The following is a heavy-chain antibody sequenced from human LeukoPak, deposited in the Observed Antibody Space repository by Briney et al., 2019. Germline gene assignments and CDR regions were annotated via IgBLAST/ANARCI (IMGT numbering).Heavy chain of an antibody. J-gene: IGHJ4*02. CDR1: GFTFSSYS. Sequence: GGSLRLSCAASGFTFSSYSMNWVRQAPGKGLEWVSSISSSSYIYYADSVKGRFTISRDNAKNSLYLQTNSLRAEDTAVYYCARVGTGTTWGEYYFDYWGQGTLVTVSS. V-gene: IGHV3-21*01. D-gene: IGHD1-7*01. CDR3: ARVGTGTTWGEYYFDY. CDR2: ISSSSYI.